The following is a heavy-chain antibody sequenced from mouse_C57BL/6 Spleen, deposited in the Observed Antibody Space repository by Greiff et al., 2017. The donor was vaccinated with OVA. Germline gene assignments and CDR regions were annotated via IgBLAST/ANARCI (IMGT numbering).Heavy chain of an antibody. V-gene: IGHV1-76*01. CDR2: IYPGSGNT. D-gene: IGHD1-1*01. CDR1: GYTFTDYY. Sequence: QVQLQQSGAELVRPGASVKLSCKASGYTFTDYYINWVKQRPGQGLEWIARIYPGSGNTYYNEKFKGKATLTAEKSSSTAYRQLSSLTSEDSAVYFCARSFYGSSYNYAMDYWGQGTSVTVSS. J-gene: IGHJ4*01. CDR3: ARSFYGSSYNYAMDY.